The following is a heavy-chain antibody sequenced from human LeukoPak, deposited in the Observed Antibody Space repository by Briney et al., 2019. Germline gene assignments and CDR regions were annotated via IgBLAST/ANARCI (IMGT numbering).Heavy chain of an antibody. Sequence: VASVKVSCKVSGYTLTELSMHWVRQAPGKGLEWMGGFDPEDGETIYAQKFQGRVTMTEDTSTDTAYMELSSLRSEDTAVYYCATGVDIVVVPAALRYWGQGTLSPSPQ. CDR2: FDPEDGET. V-gene: IGHV1-24*01. CDR1: GYTLTELS. CDR3: ATGVDIVVVPAALRY. D-gene: IGHD2-2*01. J-gene: IGHJ4*02.